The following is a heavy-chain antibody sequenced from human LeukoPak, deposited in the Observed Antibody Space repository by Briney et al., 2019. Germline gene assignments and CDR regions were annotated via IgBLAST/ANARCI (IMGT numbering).Heavy chain of an antibody. CDR3: AKDLEGNYCDYFDF. J-gene: IGHJ4*02. Sequence: GGSLRLSCAASGFTFSSFAMSWVRQAPGKGLEWVSAISGSGGDTYYADSVKGRFTISRDKSRNTLYLQMNSLTVEDTAIYNCAKDLEGNYCDYFDFWGQGTLVTVSS. CDR2: ISGSGGDT. D-gene: IGHD1-7*01. CDR1: GFTFSSFA. V-gene: IGHV3-23*01.